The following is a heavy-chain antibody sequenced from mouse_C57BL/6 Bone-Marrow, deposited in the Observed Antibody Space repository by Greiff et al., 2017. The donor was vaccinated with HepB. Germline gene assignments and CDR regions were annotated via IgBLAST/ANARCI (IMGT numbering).Heavy chain of an antibody. D-gene: IGHD1-1*02. J-gene: IGHJ4*01. CDR3: TILSPMDY. CDR2: IDPETGGT. V-gene: IGHV1-15*01. CDR1: GYTFTDYE. Sequence: QVQLKESGAELVRPGASVTLSCKASGYTFTDYEMHWVKQTPVHGLEWIGAIDPETGGTAYNQKFKGKAILTAGKSSSTAYMELRSLTSEDSAVYYCTILSPMDYWGQGTSVTVSS.